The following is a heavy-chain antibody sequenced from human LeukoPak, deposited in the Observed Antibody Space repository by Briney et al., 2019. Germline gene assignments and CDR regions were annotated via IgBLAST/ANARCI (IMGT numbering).Heavy chain of an antibody. CDR2: INHSGST. V-gene: IGHV4-34*01. CDR3: ARGGGDSFFDY. Sequence: PSETLSLTCAVYGGSFSGYYWSWIRQPPGKGLEWIGEINHSGSTNYNPSLKSRVTISVDTSKNQFSLKLSSVTAADTAAYYCARGGGDSFFDYWGQGTLVTVSS. J-gene: IGHJ4*02. D-gene: IGHD2-21*02. CDR1: GGSFSGYY.